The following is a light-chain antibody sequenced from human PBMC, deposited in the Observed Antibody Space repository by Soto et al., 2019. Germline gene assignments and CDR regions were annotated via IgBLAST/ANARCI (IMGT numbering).Light chain of an antibody. V-gene: IGKV1-5*01. Sequence: DSQMTQSPSTLSASVGHRFTISCRASQSISSWLAWYQQKKGKAPKLLVYDASNLESGVPSRFSGSGYGTEFNLTISSLQPEDFAVYYCQQYYDWPLTFGGGTKVDIK. CDR2: DAS. CDR1: QSISSW. CDR3: QQYYDWPLT. J-gene: IGKJ4*01.